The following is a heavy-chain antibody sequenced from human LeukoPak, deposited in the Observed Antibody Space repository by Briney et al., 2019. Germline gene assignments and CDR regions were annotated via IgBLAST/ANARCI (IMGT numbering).Heavy chain of an antibody. CDR2: MNPNSGNT. D-gene: IGHD3-10*01. Sequence: SVKVSCKASGYTFTSYDINWVRQATGQGLEWMGWMNPNSGNTGYAQKFQGRVTMTRNTSISTAYMELSSLRSEDTAVYYCARWSWGMVRGVKSGFDYWGQGTLVTVSS. CDR1: GYTFTSYD. J-gene: IGHJ4*02. V-gene: IGHV1-8*01. CDR3: ARWSWGMVRGVKSGFDY.